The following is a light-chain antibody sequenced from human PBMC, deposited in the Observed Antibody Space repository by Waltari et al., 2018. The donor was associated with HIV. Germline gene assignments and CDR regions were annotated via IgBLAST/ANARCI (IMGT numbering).Light chain of an antibody. Sequence: QSVLTQPPSVSGAPGPRVTISCTGSSPNIGAGHDVPWYQQLPGTAPKLLIYGNTNRPSGVSDRFSGSKSGTSASLAITGLQAEDEADYYCQSYDSRQSGFWVFGGGTTLTVL. J-gene: IGLJ3*02. CDR1: SPNIGAGHD. CDR3: QSYDSRQSGFWV. V-gene: IGLV1-40*01. CDR2: GNT.